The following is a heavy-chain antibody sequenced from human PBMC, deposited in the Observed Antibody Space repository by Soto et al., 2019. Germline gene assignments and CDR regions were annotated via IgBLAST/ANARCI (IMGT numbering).Heavy chain of an antibody. D-gene: IGHD3-10*01. V-gene: IGHV1-18*01. CDR3: ARDSTMVRGVELFGGFDY. Sequence: QVQLVQSGAEVKKPGASVKVSCKASGYTFTSYGIRWVRQAPVQGHEWMGWISAYNGNTNDAQKLQGRVTMITDTSTSTAYMELRSLRSDDTAVYYCARDSTMVRGVELFGGFDYWVQGTLVTVSS. J-gene: IGHJ4*02. CDR1: GYTFTSYG. CDR2: ISAYNGNT.